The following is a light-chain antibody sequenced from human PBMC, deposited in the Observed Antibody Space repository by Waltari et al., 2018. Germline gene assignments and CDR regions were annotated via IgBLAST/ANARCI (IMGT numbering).Light chain of an antibody. CDR1: SRDIGSYNL. CDR2: AVN. V-gene: IGLV2-23*02. CDR3: CSYAGDSTYV. Sequence: QSALTQPASVSGSPGQSITISCTGTSRDIGSYNLVSWYQQHPGKAPNLIIYAVNRRRSGVSDRFSASKSVNTASLTISGLQADDEADYYCCSYAGDSTYVFGTGAKVTVL. J-gene: IGLJ1*01.